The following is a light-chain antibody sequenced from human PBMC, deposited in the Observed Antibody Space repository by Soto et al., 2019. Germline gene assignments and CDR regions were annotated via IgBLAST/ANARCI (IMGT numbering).Light chain of an antibody. CDR3: QSYDSSLGSYV. CDR2: GNS. J-gene: IGLJ1*01. V-gene: IGLV1-40*01. CDR1: SSNIGAGYD. Sequence: QSVLTQPPSVSGAPGQRVTFSCTGSSSNIGAGYDVHWYQQLPGTAPKLLIYGNSNRPSGVPDRFSGSKSGTSASLAITGLQAEDEADYYCQSYDSSLGSYVFGTGTKLTVL.